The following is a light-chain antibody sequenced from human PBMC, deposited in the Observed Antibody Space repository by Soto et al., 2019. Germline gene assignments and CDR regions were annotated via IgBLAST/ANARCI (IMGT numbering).Light chain of an antibody. CDR1: QGISNY. Sequence: DIQMTQSPSSLSASVGDRVTITCRASQGISNYLASYQRKPGKIPDLLISSASTLQSGAPSRFSGSGSGTEFTLTISSLQPDDFATYYCQQYNSYSWTFGQGTKVDI. CDR3: QQYNSYSWT. V-gene: IGKV1-27*01. J-gene: IGKJ1*01. CDR2: SAS.